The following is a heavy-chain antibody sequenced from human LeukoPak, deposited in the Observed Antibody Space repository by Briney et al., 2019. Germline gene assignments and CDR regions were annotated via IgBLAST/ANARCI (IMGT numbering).Heavy chain of an antibody. V-gene: IGHV4-34*01. CDR3: ARGRSVGWFDP. CDR2: INHSGNT. CDR1: GGSFSGYY. J-gene: IGHJ5*02. D-gene: IGHD3-3*01. Sequence: SETLSLTCAVYGGSFSGYYWGWIRQPPGKGLEWIGGINHSGNTNHNPSLKSRVIISVDTSKNHFSLKMRFVTAADTAVYYCARGRSVGWFDPWGQGTLVTVSS.